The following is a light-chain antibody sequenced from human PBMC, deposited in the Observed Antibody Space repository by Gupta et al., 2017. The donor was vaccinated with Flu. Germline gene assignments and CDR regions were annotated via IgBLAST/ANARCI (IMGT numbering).Light chain of an antibody. Sequence: GQTARVTSGGINIESKNVHWHQQKPGQATVVVSEGGFRRPSGIPEWICGSNWGTTAKMTISGEQAGEEGYYYCQEWDSSNGVFGGGTKVTVL. CDR2: GGF. CDR1: NIESKN. CDR3: QEWDSSNGV. J-gene: IGLJ3*02. V-gene: IGLV3-9*01.